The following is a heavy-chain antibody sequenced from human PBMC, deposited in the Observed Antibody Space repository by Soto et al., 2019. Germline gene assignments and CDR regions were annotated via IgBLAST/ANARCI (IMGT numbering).Heavy chain of an antibody. J-gene: IGHJ6*03. Sequence: EVQLLESGGGLVQPGGSLRLSCAASGFTFGTYAMKWLRQAPGRGLECVSFISGSGRTTYYAESVKGRFTVSRDNSKSTMYLQMNSLRGDDTALYYCAKFRGPSYSYYYMDVWGKGTTVTVSS. CDR3: AKFRGPSYSYYYMDV. CDR1: GFTFGTYA. CDR2: ISGSGRTT. V-gene: IGHV3-23*01. D-gene: IGHD3-16*01.